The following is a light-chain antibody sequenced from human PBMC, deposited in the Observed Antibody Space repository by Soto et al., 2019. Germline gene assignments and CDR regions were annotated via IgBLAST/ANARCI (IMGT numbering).Light chain of an antibody. Sequence: EIVLTQSPGTLSLSPGERATLSCRAIQSVGSRFLAWYQQKPGQAPRLLIYGASNRATGIPDRFSGSGSGTDFTLTISRLEPEDFAVYYCQQSGTSPPVAFGGGTKVDIK. J-gene: IGKJ4*01. CDR2: GAS. V-gene: IGKV3-20*01. CDR3: QQSGTSPPVA. CDR1: QSVGSRF.